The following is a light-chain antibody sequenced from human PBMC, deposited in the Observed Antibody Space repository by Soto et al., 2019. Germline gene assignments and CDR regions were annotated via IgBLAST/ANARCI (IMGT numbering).Light chain of an antibody. CDR2: KAS. CDR3: QEYNSYPWT. Sequence: DIQMTQSPSTLSASVGDRVTITCRASQSISSWLAWYQQKPGKAPKLLIYKASSLESGVPSRLSGSGSGTEFKLTISSLQPDDFATYYCQEYNSYPWTFGQGTKVEIK. J-gene: IGKJ1*01. V-gene: IGKV1-5*03. CDR1: QSISSW.